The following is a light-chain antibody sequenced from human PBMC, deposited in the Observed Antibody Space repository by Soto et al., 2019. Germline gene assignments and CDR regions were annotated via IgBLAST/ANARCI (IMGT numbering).Light chain of an antibody. CDR2: DNN. V-gene: IGLV1-51*01. CDR1: TSNIGKNY. CDR3: GTWDNSLSSGV. Sequence: QSVLTQPPSVSAAPGQKVTISCSGSTSNIGKNYVSWYQQFPGTTPKLLIYDNNQRPSGIPDRFSGSKSGTSATLGITGLQTGDEADYYCGTWDNSLSSGVFGGGTQLTVL. J-gene: IGLJ2*01.